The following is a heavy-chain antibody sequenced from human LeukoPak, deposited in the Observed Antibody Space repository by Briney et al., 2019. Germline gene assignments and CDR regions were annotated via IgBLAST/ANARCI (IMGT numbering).Heavy chain of an antibody. D-gene: IGHD3-16*01. V-gene: IGHV3-30-3*01. CDR3: AKGGTYRDYFDY. CDR2: ISYDGSNK. Sequence: GGSLRLSCAASGFTFSSYAMHWVRQAPGKGLEWVAVISYDGSNKYYADSVKGRFTISRDNSKNTLYLQMNSLRAEDTAVYYCAKGGTYRDYFDYWGQGTLVTVSS. J-gene: IGHJ4*02. CDR1: GFTFSSYA.